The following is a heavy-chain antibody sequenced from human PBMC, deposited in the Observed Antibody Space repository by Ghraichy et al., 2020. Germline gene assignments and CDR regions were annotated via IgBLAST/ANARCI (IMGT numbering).Heavy chain of an antibody. Sequence: GGSLRLSCAASGFTVSSNYMSWVRQAPGKGLEWVSVIYSGGSTYYADSVKGRFTISRDNSKNTLYLQMNSLRAEDTAVYYCARRANIVVVPAAILTWYFDLWGRGTLVTVSS. CDR2: IYSGGST. CDR1: GFTVSSNY. V-gene: IGHV3-53*01. J-gene: IGHJ2*01. D-gene: IGHD2-2*02. CDR3: ARRANIVVVPAAILTWYFDL.